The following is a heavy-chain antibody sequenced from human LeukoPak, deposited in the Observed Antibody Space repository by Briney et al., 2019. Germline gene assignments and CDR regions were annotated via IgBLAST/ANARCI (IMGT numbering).Heavy chain of an antibody. V-gene: IGHV4-30-4*08. CDR2: IYYSGST. CDR1: GGSISSGDFC. J-gene: IGHJ4*02. CDR3: ARDXXXXSPXXXX. Sequence: SETLSLTCTVSGGSISSGDFCWSWIRQPPGKGLEWIGYIYYSGSTYYNPSLKSRVTISVDTSKNQFSLKLSSVTAADTAVYYCARDXXXXSPXXXXWXQGTLVTVSS.